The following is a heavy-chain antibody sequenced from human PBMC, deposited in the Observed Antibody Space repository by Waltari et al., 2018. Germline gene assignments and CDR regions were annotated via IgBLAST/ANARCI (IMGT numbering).Heavy chain of an antibody. Sequence: QVQLQESGPGLVKPSGTLSLTCAVSGGSISSSTWWSWVRQPPGKGLEWIGELYHSGSTNYNPSLKSRVTISVDKSKNQFSLKLSSVTAADTAVYYCASLSPIVVVPAAMGGTGWGQGTLVTVSS. CDR3: ASLSPIVVVPAAMGGTG. D-gene: IGHD2-2*01. CDR2: LYHSGST. V-gene: IGHV4-4*02. CDR1: GGSISSSTW. J-gene: IGHJ4*02.